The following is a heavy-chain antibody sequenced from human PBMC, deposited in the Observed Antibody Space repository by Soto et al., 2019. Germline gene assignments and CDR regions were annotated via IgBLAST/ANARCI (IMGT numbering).Heavy chain of an antibody. J-gene: IGHJ4*02. Sequence: GGSLRLSCAASGFTFSSYSMNWVRQAPGKGLEWVSYISSSSSTIYYADSVKGRFTISRDNAKNSLYLQMNSLRAEDTAVYYCARANYYGSPGDFDYWGQGTLLTVSS. D-gene: IGHD3-10*01. CDR3: ARANYYGSPGDFDY. V-gene: IGHV3-48*01. CDR2: ISSSSSTI. CDR1: GFTFSSYS.